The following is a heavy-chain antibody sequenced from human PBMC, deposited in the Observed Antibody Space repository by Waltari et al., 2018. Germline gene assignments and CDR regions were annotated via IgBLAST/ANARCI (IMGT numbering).Heavy chain of an antibody. J-gene: IGHJ6*03. V-gene: IGHV3-48*03. CDR1: GFSISNYE. Sequence: EMQVVESGGGLVQPGGSLRLSCEASGFSISNYEMNWIRQAPGRGLEWVSYSSNSGSTMYYADSVKGRFTISRDNAKNSLYLEMNSLRAEDPAIYYCARPSTEYYYYYYYMDVWGKGTTVTVS. CDR2: SSNSGSTM. CDR3: ARPSTEYYYYYYYMDV.